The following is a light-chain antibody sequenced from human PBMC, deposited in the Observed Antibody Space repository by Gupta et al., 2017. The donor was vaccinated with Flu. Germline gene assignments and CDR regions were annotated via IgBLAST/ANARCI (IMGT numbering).Light chain of an antibody. CDR3: RQCEHWPWA. V-gene: IGKV2-30*01. Sequence: DFVMTQSPLSLPVTLGQPDSISCRSSQGLVYSDGNTYLHWFQQRPGQSPRRLIYQVSYRDSGVPDRFSGSGSGTDFTLKISRVEAEDVGIYCCRQCEHWPWAFGQGTTVEIK. J-gene: IGKJ1*01. CDR2: QVS. CDR1: QGLVYSDGNTY.